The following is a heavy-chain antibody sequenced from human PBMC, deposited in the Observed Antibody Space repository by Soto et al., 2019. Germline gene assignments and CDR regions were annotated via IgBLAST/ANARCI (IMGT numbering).Heavy chain of an antibody. CDR1: GYTFTSYG. Sequence: ASVKVSCKASGYTFTSYGSSWVRQAPGQGLEGRGWISAYNGNTNYAQKLQGRVTMTTDTSTSTAYMELRSLSSDDTAVYYCARVHSGSCYFMYWFDPWGQGTLVTVSS. D-gene: IGHD1-26*01. V-gene: IGHV1-18*01. CDR3: ARVHSGSCYFMYWFDP. J-gene: IGHJ5*02. CDR2: ISAYNGNT.